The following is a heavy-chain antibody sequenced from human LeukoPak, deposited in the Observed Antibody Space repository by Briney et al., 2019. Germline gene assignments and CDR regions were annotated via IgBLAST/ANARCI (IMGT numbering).Heavy chain of an antibody. CDR2: ISAYNGNT. J-gene: IGHJ4*02. CDR3: ARDRLYYYDSSGCYCLDY. Sequence: ASVKVSCKASGYTFTSYGISWVRQAPGQGLEWMGWISAYNGNTNYAQKLQGRVTMTTGTSTSTAYMELRSLRSDDTAVYYCARDRLYYYDSSGCYCLDYWGQGTLVTVSA. CDR1: GYTFTSYG. D-gene: IGHD3-22*01. V-gene: IGHV1-18*01.